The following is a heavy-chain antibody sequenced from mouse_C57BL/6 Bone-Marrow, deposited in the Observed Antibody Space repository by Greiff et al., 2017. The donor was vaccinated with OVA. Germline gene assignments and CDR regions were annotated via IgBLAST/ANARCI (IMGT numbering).Heavy chain of an antibody. CDR1: GFTFSDFY. Sequence: EVQGVESGGGLVQSGRSLRLSCATSGFTFSDFYMEWVRQAPGKGLEWIAASRNKANDYTTEYSASVKGRFIVSRDTSQSILYLQMNALRAEDTAIYYCARDPNWDVWFAYWGQGTLVTVSA. CDR2: SRNKANDYTT. J-gene: IGHJ3*01. D-gene: IGHD4-1*01. CDR3: ARDPNWDVWFAY. V-gene: IGHV7-1*01.